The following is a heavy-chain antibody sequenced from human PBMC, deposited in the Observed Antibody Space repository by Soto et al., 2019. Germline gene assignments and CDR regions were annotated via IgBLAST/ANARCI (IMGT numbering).Heavy chain of an antibody. CDR2: ISGSGGST. D-gene: IGHD3-10*01. CDR3: AKGPEWFGELPDEIQVYYFDY. Sequence: PGGSLRLSCAASGFTFSSYAMSWVRQAPGKGLEWVSAISGSGGSTYYADSVKGRFTISRDNSKNTLYLQMNSLRAEDTAVYYCAKGPEWFGELPDEIQVYYFDYWGQGTLVTVSS. CDR1: GFTFSSYA. J-gene: IGHJ4*02. V-gene: IGHV3-23*01.